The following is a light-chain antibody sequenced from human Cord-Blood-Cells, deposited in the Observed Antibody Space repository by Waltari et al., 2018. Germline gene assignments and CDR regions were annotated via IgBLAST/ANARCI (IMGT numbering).Light chain of an antibody. CDR2: EVS. CDR3: SSYTSSSTLV. V-gene: IGLV2-14*01. CDR1: RSDVGGYNY. Sequence: HSALTHPAPVYGSPGQSSTISCPATRSDVGGYNYPAWYQQHPGKAPKLMIYEVSNRPSGVSNRFSGSKSGNTASLTISGLQAEDEADYYCSSYTSSSTLVFGGGTKLTVL. J-gene: IGLJ3*02.